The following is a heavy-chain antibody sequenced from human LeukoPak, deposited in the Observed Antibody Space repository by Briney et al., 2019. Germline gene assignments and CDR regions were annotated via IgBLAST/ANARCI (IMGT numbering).Heavy chain of an antibody. CDR1: GFTFSSYS. V-gene: IGHV3-30-3*01. D-gene: IGHD2-21*01. J-gene: IGHJ6*02. CDR2: VSYDGSSE. CDR3: ARDRVLYFYYGMDV. Sequence: GGSLRLSCAASGFTFSSYSIHWVRQAPGKGLEWVAVVSYDGSSENYADSVKGRFTISRDNSKNTLYLQMNSLRAEDTAVYYCARDRVLYFYYGMDVWGQGTTVTVSS.